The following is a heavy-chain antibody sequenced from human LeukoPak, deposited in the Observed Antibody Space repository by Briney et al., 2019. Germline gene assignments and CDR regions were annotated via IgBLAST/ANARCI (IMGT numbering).Heavy chain of an antibody. CDR3: ARGEVIAAAGLDY. V-gene: IGHV1-69*13. D-gene: IGHD6-13*01. J-gene: IGHJ4*02. Sequence: SVKVSCKASGGTFSSYAISWVRQAPGQGREWMGGIIPIFGTANYAQKFQGRVTITADESTSTAYMELSSLRSEDTAVYYCARGEVIAAAGLDYWGQGTLVTVSS. CDR1: GGTFSSYA. CDR2: IIPIFGTA.